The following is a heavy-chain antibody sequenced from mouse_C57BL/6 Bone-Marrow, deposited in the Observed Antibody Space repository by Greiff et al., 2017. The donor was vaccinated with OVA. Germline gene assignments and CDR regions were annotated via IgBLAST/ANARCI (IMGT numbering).Heavy chain of an antibody. CDR1: GYTFTSYW. CDR2: IYPGSGST. J-gene: IGHJ2*01. D-gene: IGHD3-2*02. CDR3: ARRQLRLRGSY. V-gene: IGHV1-55*01. Sequence: QVQLQQPGAELVKPGASVKMSCKASGYTFTSYWITWVKQRPGQGLEWIGDIYPGSGSTNYNEKFKSKATLTVDTSSSTAYMQLSSLTSEESAVYYCARRQLRLRGSYWGQGTTLTVSS.